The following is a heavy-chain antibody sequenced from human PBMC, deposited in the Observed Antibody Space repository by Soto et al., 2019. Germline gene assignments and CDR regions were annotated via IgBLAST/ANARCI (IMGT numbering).Heavy chain of an antibody. J-gene: IGHJ6*03. CDR2: IYDGGSS. CDR1: GFTVSSNH. CDR3: ARDSYCSGGGCYPKYYYYMDV. V-gene: IGHV3-66*01. D-gene: IGHD2-15*01. Sequence: GGSLRLSCAASGFTVSSNHMSWVRQAPGKGLEWVSVIYDGGSSYYADSVKGRFTISRDNSKNTLYLQMNSLRAEDTGVYYCARDSYCSGGGCYPKYYYYMDVWGKGTTVTVSS.